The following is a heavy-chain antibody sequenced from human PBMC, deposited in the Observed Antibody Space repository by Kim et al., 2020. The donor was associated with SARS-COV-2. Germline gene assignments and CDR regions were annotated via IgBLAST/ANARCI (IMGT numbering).Heavy chain of an antibody. CDR3: ADGSGSDY. CDR2: SGST. D-gene: IGHD3-10*01. V-gene: IGHV4-34*01. Sequence: SGSTNYNPSLKSRVTISVDTSKNQFSLKLSSVTAADTAVYYCADGSGSDYWGQGTLVTVSS. J-gene: IGHJ4*02.